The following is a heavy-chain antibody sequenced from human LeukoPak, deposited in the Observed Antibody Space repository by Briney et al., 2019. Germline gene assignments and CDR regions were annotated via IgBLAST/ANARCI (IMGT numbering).Heavy chain of an antibody. D-gene: IGHD1-1*01. V-gene: IGHV3-21*01. CDR2: ISSSSSYI. J-gene: IGHJ4*02. Sequence: PGGSLRLSCAASGFTFSSDSMNWVRQAPGKGMEWVSSISSSSSYIYYADSVKGRFTISRDNAKNSLYLQMNSLRAEDTAVYYCARADLSRGYHFDYWGQGTLVTVSS. CDR3: ARADLSRGYHFDY. CDR1: GFTFSSDS.